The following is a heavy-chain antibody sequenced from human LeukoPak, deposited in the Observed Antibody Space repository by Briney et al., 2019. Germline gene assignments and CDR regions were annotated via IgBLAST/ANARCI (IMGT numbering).Heavy chain of an antibody. CDR3: ARPRRYSSSWQKTLDAFDI. D-gene: IGHD6-13*01. J-gene: IGHJ3*02. CDR1: GYSISSGYY. Sequence: SETLSLTCTVSGYSISSGYYWGWIRQPPGKGLEWIGSIYHSGSTYYNPSLKSRVTISVDTSNNQFSLKLSSVTAADTAVYYCARPRRYSSSWQKTLDAFDIWGQGTMVTVSS. V-gene: IGHV4-38-2*02. CDR2: IYHSGST.